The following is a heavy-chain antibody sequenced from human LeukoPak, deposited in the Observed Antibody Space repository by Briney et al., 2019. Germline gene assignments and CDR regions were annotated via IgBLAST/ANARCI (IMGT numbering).Heavy chain of an antibody. CDR2: ISGSGGST. CDR3: AKFPLYYYYYYGMDV. J-gene: IGHJ6*02. Sequence: GGSLRLSCAASGFTFSSYAMSWVRQAPGKGLEWVSAISGSGGSTYYADSVKGRFTISRDNSKNTLYLQMNSLRAEDTAVYYCAKFPLYYYYYYGMDVWGQGTTVTVSS. V-gene: IGHV3-23*01. CDR1: GFTFSSYA.